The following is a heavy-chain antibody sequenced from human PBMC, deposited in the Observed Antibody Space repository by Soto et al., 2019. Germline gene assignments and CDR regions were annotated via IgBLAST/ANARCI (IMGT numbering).Heavy chain of an antibody. D-gene: IGHD1-26*01. CDR2: ISGSGDGT. J-gene: IGHJ4*02. CDR1: GFTFSSYA. Sequence: EVQLLESGGGLVQPGGSLRLSCAASGFTFSSYAISWVRQAPGKGLEWVSAISGSGDGTYYADSVKGRFTISRDNSQNTLNLQMNSLGAEDTAVYYCAKEPRMVGASYCDYWGQGTLVTVSS. CDR3: AKEPRMVGASYCDY. V-gene: IGHV3-23*01.